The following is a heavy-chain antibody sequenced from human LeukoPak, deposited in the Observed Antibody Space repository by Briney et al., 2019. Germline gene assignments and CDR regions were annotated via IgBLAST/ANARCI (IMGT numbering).Heavy chain of an antibody. CDR1: GFNVRSTY. J-gene: IGHJ6*03. Sequence: GGSLRLSCAASGFNVRSTYMSWVRQAPGKGLEWVSVIYSGGTTYNADSVKGRFTISRDNSKNMLYLQMNSLRAEDTAVYYCVSLWFGQLSVNNHYYMDAWGKGTTVTVSS. CDR3: VSLWFGQLSVNNHYYMDA. D-gene: IGHD3-10*01. CDR2: IYSGGTT. V-gene: IGHV3-53*01.